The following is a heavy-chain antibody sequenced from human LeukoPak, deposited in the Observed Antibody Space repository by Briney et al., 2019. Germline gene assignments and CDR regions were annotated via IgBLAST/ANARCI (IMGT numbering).Heavy chain of an antibody. CDR2: ISYDGSNK. Sequence: GRSLRLSCAASGFTFSSYAMHWVRQAPGKGLEWVSVISYDGSNKYYADSVKGRFTISRDNSKNMLYLQMNSLRAEDTAVFYCAREDKGQVYFDYWGQGTLVTVSS. D-gene: IGHD2-15*01. V-gene: IGHV3-30*04. J-gene: IGHJ4*02. CDR3: AREDKGQVYFDY. CDR1: GFTFSSYA.